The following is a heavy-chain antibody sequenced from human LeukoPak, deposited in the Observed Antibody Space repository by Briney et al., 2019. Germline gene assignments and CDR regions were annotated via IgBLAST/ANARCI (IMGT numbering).Heavy chain of an antibody. CDR3: AKDPLYGSGSYYNEWGAFGTTYSPPDY. D-gene: IGHD3-10*01. CDR2: ISGSGGST. J-gene: IGHJ4*02. Sequence: GGSLRLSCAASGFTFSSYAMSWVRQAPGKGLEWVSAISGSGGSTYYADSVKGRFTISRDNSKNTLYLQMNSLRAEDTAVYYCAKDPLYGSGSYYNEWGAFGTTYSPPDYWGQGTLVTVSS. CDR1: GFTFSSYA. V-gene: IGHV3-23*01.